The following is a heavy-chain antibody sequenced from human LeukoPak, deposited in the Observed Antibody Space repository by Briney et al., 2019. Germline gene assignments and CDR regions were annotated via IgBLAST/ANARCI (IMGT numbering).Heavy chain of an antibody. CDR2: ISSSSSTI. V-gene: IGHV3-48*01. CDR3: ARDQKAVAGSVGDFDY. J-gene: IGHJ4*02. D-gene: IGHD6-19*01. CDR1: GFTVSNNY. Sequence: PGGSLRLSCAASGFTVSNNYMRWVRQAPGKGLEWVSYISSSSSTIYYADSVKGRFTISRDNAKNSLYLQMNSLRAEDTAVYYCARDQKAVAGSVGDFDYWGQGTLVTVSS.